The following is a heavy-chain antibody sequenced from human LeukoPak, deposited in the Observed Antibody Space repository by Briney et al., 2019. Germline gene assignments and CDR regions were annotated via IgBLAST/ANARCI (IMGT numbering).Heavy chain of an antibody. CDR3: AKATTSKADVAWFDP. J-gene: IGHJ5*02. V-gene: IGHV3-23*01. CDR2: ISDGGGTT. Sequence: GGSLRLSCAASGFTFSNYAMSWVRQAPEKRLEWVSGISDGGGTTYYADSVKGRFTISRDNSKNTLYLQMNSLGAEDTAVYYCAKATTSKADVAWFDPWGQGTLVTVSS. D-gene: IGHD1-1*01. CDR1: GFTFSNYA.